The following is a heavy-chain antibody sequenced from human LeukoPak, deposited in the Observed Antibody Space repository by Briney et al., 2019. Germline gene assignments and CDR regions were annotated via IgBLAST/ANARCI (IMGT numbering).Heavy chain of an antibody. CDR2: VSGNGGNT. CDR3: AKGPLTEVAGTTWDS. Sequence: GGSLRHSCAASGFTFSIYAMAWVRQAPGKGLEWGSPVSGNGGNTYHADSEKGRFTISRDNSQITLYLQMNSMRAEDTAVYFCAKGPLTEVAGTTWDSWGQGTLVTVSS. J-gene: IGHJ4*02. CDR1: GFTFSIYA. D-gene: IGHD6-19*01. V-gene: IGHV3-23*01.